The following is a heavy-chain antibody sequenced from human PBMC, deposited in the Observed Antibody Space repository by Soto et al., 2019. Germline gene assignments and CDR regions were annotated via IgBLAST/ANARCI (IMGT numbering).Heavy chain of an antibody. D-gene: IGHD3-10*01. CDR1: GGSIRSSNW. V-gene: IGHV4-4*02. CDR3: ARGEITLLGGMDV. CDR2: IYHSGST. J-gene: IGHJ6*02. Sequence: SETLSLTCAVSGGSIRSSNWWSWVRQPPWKGLELIGEIYHSGSTNYNPSLKSRVTISVDKSKNQFSLKLSSVTAADTAVYYGARGEITLLGGMDVWGQGTTVTVSS.